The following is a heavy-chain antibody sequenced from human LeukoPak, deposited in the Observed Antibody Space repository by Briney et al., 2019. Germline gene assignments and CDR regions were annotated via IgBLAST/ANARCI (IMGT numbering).Heavy chain of an antibody. CDR3: ARDEVAGTIDAFDI. CDR1: GFTFSSSW. CDR2: INQDGSKQ. J-gene: IGHJ3*02. V-gene: IGHV3-7*01. Sequence: GGSLRLSCSASGFTFSSSWMNWVRQAPGKGLEWVANINQDGSKQNYVDSVKGRFTVSRDNAQNSLYLQMHILRAEDTAVYYCARDEVAGTIDAFDIWGQGTMVTVSS. D-gene: IGHD6-19*01.